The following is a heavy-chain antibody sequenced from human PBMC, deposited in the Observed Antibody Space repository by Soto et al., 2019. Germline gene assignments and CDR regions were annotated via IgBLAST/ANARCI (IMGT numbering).Heavy chain of an antibody. CDR1: GGSITTNGYY. V-gene: IGHV4-39*07. CDR2: IFHTGST. J-gene: IGHJ4*02. D-gene: IGHD6-6*01. Sequence: PXXTLSLPCTVSGGSITTNGYYWGFIRQPPGKGLEWIGSIFHTGSTYYNPSLKSRVTMSVDTSKNQFSLKLSSVTAADTAVYYCARTSRFDCWGQGTLVTVSS. CDR3: ARTSRFDC.